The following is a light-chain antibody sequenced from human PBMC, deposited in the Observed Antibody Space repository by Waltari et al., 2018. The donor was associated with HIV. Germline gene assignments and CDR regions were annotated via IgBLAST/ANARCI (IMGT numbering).Light chain of an antibody. J-gene: IGKJ1*01. CDR2: QAS. V-gene: IGKV1-5*03. CDR3: HQYASFSGT. Sequence: DIRLTQSPSTLSASAGDRVAITCRAGQGVGPFLAWYQQKPGKPPKLLIFQASTLEGGVPSRFSRSVCGSDFTLTINGRQSDEFATYYCHQYASFSGTFGQGTKVELK. CDR1: QGVGPF.